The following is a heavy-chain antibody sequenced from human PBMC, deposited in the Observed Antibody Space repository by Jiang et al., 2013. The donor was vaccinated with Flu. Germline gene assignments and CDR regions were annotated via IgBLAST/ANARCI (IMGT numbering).Heavy chain of an antibody. V-gene: IGHV2-70*11. Sequence: TLTLTCTFSGFSLKTTGMCVNWIRQPPGKALEWLARIDWDDDKYYRTSLKTRLFISKDTSRNQVVLTIPNVDPGDTATYYCARTILGTIDDIDYEAFDIWGQGTTVTVSS. CDR1: GFSLKTTGMC. CDR2: IDWDDDK. J-gene: IGHJ3*02. CDR3: ARTILGTIDDIDYEAFDI. D-gene: IGHD3-3*01.